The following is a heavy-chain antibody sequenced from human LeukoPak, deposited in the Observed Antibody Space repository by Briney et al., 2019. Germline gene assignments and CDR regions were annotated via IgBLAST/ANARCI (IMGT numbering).Heavy chain of an antibody. D-gene: IGHD3-22*01. V-gene: IGHV3-7*01. CDR1: GFTFSSYW. J-gene: IGHJ4*02. CDR2: IKQDGSEK. Sequence: GGSLLLSCAASGFTFSSYWMSWVRQAPGKGLEWVANIKQDGSEKYYVDSVKGRFTISRDNAKNSLYLQMSSLRAEDTAVYYCARDGYYYDSSGYYPHHPFDYWGQGTLVTVSS. CDR3: ARDGYYYDSSGYYPHHPFDY.